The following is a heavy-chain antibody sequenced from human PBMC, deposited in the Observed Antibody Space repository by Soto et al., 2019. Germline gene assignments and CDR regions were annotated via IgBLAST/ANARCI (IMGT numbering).Heavy chain of an antibody. CDR3: AKDLGMIWFGESLGMVV. CDR1: GFPFSSYG. V-gene: IGHV3-30*18. J-gene: IGHJ6*02. D-gene: IGHD3-10*01. Sequence: GSLRVSCAASGFPFSSYGMHWVRQAPGKGLEWVAVISYDGSNKYYADSVKGRFTISRDNSKNTLYLQMNSLRAEDTAVYYCAKDLGMIWFGESLGMVVCGQATTVAVYS. CDR2: ISYDGSNK.